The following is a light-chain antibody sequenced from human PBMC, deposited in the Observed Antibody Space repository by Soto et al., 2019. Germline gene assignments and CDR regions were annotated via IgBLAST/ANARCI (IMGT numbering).Light chain of an antibody. V-gene: IGLV2-8*01. CDR1: STDIGGHNF. CDR2: EVT. Sequence: QSALTQPPSASGSPGQSVTISCTGTSTDIGGHNFVSWYQQSPGKAPRLIIYEVTKRPSGVPDRFSGSKSAITASLTVSGLQAADEADYFCKSYAGSNTYVFGSGTKLTVL. J-gene: IGLJ1*01. CDR3: KSYAGSNTYV.